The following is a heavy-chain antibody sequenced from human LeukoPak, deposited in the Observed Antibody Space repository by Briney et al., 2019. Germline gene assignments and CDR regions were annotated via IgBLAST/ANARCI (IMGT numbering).Heavy chain of an antibody. CDR1: GFTFNNDD. V-gene: IGHV3-23*01. Sequence: GRSLRLSCAGSGFTFNNDDINWVRQAPGKWPEWVSSISGDGERTFYADSVKGRFAISKDDSQNTLYLQMTSLRVENTAVYYGAIVNWYSELGTYEGDYWGQGTLVTVSS. CDR2: ISGDGERT. D-gene: IGHD3-16*01. J-gene: IGHJ4*02. CDR3: AIVNWYSELGTYEGDY.